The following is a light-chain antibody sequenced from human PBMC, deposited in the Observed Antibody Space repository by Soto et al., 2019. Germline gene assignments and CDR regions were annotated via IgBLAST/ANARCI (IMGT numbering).Light chain of an antibody. CDR1: QGIRHD. J-gene: IGKJ1*01. CDR2: GAS. V-gene: IGKV1-17*01. CDR3: LQHSAYPLT. Sequence: DIQMTQFPSSLSASVGDSVTITRRASQGIRHDLGWYQQNPGKAPKRLIYGASRLQSGVPSRFSGSGSGTEFTLAISSLQPEDFATFYCLQHSAYPLTFGQGTKVEIK.